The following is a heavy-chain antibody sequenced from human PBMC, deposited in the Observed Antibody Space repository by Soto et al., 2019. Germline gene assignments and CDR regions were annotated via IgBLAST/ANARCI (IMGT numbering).Heavy chain of an antibody. CDR3: ARDLGIAVAGYYYYGMDV. CDR1: GGSISSYY. CDR2: IYTSGST. Sequence: QVQLQESGPGLVKPSETLSLTCTVSGGSISSYYWSWIRQPAGKGLEWIGRIYTSGSTNYNPSLKSRVTMSVDTSKHQFSLKLSSVTAADTAVYYCARDLGIAVAGYYYYGMDVWGQGTTVTVSS. V-gene: IGHV4-4*07. J-gene: IGHJ6*02. D-gene: IGHD6-19*01.